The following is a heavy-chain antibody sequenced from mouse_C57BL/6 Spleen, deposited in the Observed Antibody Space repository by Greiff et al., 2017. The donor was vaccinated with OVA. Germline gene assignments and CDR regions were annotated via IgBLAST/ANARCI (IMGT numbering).Heavy chain of an antibody. J-gene: IGHJ3*01. D-gene: IGHD2-4*01. CDR2: IYPGDGDT. CDR1: GYAFSSSW. V-gene: IGHV1-82*01. CDR3: AREGYDYDDAY. Sequence: VQLQQSGPELVKPGASVKISCKASGYAFSSSWMNWVKQRPGKGLEWIGRIYPGDGDTNYNGKFKGKATLTADKSSSTAYMQLSSLTSEDSAVYFCAREGYDYDDAYWGQGTLVTVSA.